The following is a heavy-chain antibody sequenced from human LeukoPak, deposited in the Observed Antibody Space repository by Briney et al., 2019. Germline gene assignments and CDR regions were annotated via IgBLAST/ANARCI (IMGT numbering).Heavy chain of an antibody. V-gene: IGHV4-4*09. CDR2: IYTSGST. Sequence: SETLSLTCTVSGGSISSYYWSWIRQPPGKGLEWIGYIYTSGSTNYNPSLKSRVTISVDTSKNQFSLKLSSVTAADTAVYYCASHTPARNYRYYFGYWGQGTLVPVSS. J-gene: IGHJ4*02. D-gene: IGHD4-11*01. CDR1: GGSISSYY. CDR3: ASHTPARNYRYYFGY.